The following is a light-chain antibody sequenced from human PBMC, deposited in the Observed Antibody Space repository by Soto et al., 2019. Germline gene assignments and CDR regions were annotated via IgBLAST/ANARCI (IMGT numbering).Light chain of an antibody. CDR2: SDI. J-gene: IGLJ1*01. V-gene: IGLV1-44*01. CDR1: SSNIGSNT. CDR3: AAWDDSLNGYV. Sequence: QSVLTQPPSASGTPGQRVTISCSGSSSNIGSNTVNWYQQLPGTAPKLLMYSDIQRPSGVPDRFSGSKSGTSASLAISGLQSEDEADYYCAAWDDSLNGYVFGTGTKVTVL.